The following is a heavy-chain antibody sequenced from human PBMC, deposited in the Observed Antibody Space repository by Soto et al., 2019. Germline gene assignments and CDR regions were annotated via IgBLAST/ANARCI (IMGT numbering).Heavy chain of an antibody. Sequence: SETLSLTCTVSGGSISSSSYYWGWIRQPPGKGLEWIGSIYYSGSTYYNPSLKSRVTISVDTSKNQFSLKLSSVTAADTAVYYCGSYGYDFWSGPYWGQGTLVTVSS. CDR3: GSYGYDFWSGPY. CDR1: GGSISSSSYY. CDR2: IYYSGST. J-gene: IGHJ4*02. D-gene: IGHD3-3*01. V-gene: IGHV4-39*01.